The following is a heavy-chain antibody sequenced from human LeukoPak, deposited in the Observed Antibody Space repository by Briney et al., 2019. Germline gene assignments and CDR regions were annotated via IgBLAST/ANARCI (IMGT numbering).Heavy chain of an antibody. CDR1: GFTFSGFW. CDR2: INSDGNSV. J-gene: IGHJ4*02. Sequence: GGSLRLSCAASGFTFSGFWMHWVRQAPGKGLVWVSRINSDGNSVDYADSVKGRFTISRDNAKSTLYLQMNNLRGEDTAVYYCARDGGSNYDFWSGYSPLGYWGQGTLVTVSS. V-gene: IGHV3-74*01. CDR3: ARDGGSNYDFWSGYSPLGY. D-gene: IGHD3-3*01.